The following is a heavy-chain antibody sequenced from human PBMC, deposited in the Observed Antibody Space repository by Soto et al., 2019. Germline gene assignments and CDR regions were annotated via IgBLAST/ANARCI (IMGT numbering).Heavy chain of an antibody. CDR3: TTEREGKIIQLSSLGYFDY. CDR1: GFTFSNAW. Sequence: EVQLVESGGGLVKPGGSLRLSCAASGFTFSNAWMNWVRQAPGKGLEWVGRIKSKTDGGTTDYAAPVKGRFTISRDDSKNTLYLQMNSLKTEDTAVYYCTTEREGKIIQLSSLGYFDYWGQGTLVTVSS. V-gene: IGHV3-15*07. CDR2: IKSKTDGGTT. J-gene: IGHJ4*02. D-gene: IGHD5-18*01.